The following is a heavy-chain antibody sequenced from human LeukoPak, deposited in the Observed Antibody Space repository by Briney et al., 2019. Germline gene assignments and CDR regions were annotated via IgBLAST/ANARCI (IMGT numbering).Heavy chain of an antibody. V-gene: IGHV3-23*01. CDR1: GFTFSRYP. CDR3: ASGVNYFDY. D-gene: IGHD3-3*01. CDR2: IGTSDDT. Sequence: GGSLRLSCAVSGFTFSRYPMSWVRQAPGQGLEWVSNIGTSDDTYYADSVKGRFTISRDNAKKSLYLQMNSLRAEDTAVYYCASGVNYFDYWGQGTLVTVSS. J-gene: IGHJ4*02.